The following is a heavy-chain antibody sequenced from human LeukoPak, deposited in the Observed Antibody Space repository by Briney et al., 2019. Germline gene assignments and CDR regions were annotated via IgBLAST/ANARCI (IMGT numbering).Heavy chain of an antibody. J-gene: IGHJ5*02. Sequence: SMKVSCKASGYTFINYGFSWVRQAPGQGLEWMGRIIPIFGIANYAQKFQGRVTITADKSTSTAYMELSSLRSEDTAVYYCARVYYYDSSGYSSPWFDPWGQGTLVTVSS. CDR3: ARVYYYDSSGYSSPWFDP. CDR2: IIPIFGIA. CDR1: GYTFINYG. D-gene: IGHD3-22*01. V-gene: IGHV1-69*04.